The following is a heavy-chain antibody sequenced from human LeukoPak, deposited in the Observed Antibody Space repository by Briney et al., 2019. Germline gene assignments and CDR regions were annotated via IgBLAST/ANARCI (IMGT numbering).Heavy chain of an antibody. CDR3: ARDQYSYAHAAH. CDR1: GFTFSSYA. CDR2: IYSGGTT. J-gene: IGHJ4*02. D-gene: IGHD5-18*01. Sequence: GGSLRLFCAASGFTFSSYAMSWVRQAPGKGLEWVSVIYSGGTTYYADSVKGRFTISRDNSKNTLHLQMNSLRAEDTAVYYCARDQYSYAHAAHWGQGTLVTVSS. V-gene: IGHV3-66*01.